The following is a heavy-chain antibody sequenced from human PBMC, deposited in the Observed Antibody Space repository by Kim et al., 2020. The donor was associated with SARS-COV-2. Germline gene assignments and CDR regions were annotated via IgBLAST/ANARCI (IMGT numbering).Heavy chain of an antibody. CDR1: GYTFTNYG. CDR2: LSGYNGNT. Sequence: ASVKVSCKASGYTFTNYGISWVRQAPGQGLEWMGWLSGYNGNTYYARKLQGRVTMTTDTSTSTAYMELRSLRSDDTGVYYCAGDRTVYYGSGRSEGNDAFYVWGQGTMVTDSS. D-gene: IGHD3-10*01. CDR3: AGDRTVYYGSGRSEGNDAFYV. V-gene: IGHV1-18*01. J-gene: IGHJ3*01.